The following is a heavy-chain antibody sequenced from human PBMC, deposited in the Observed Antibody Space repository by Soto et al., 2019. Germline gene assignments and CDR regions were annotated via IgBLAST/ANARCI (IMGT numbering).Heavy chain of an antibody. Sequence: QITLKESGPTLVKPTQTLTLTCTFSGFSLSTSGVGVGWIRQPPGKALAWLALIYWNDDKRYSPSLKSRLTITKDTSKNQVVLTMTNMDPVDTATYYCAHTVWGDGSSWYPVGYDYWGQGTLVTVSS. CDR1: GFSLSTSGVG. CDR3: AHTVWGDGSSWYPVGYDY. V-gene: IGHV2-5*01. D-gene: IGHD6-13*01. J-gene: IGHJ4*02. CDR2: IYWNDDK.